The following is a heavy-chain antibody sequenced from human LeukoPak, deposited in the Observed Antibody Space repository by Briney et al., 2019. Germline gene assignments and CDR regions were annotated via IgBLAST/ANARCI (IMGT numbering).Heavy chain of an antibody. J-gene: IGHJ3*02. D-gene: IGHD6-19*01. Sequence: GASVKVSCKSSGYTFTGYYIHWVRQAPGQGLEWMGWINPNSGGTNYAQKFQGWVTMTRDTSINTAYMELSRLTSDDTAVYYCARDLYSSGWTDAFDIWGQGTMVTVSS. CDR1: GYTFTGYY. V-gene: IGHV1-2*04. CDR2: INPNSGGT. CDR3: ARDLYSSGWTDAFDI.